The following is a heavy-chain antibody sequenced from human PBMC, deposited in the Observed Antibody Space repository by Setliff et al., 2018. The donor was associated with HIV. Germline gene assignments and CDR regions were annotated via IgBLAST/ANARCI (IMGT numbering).Heavy chain of an antibody. D-gene: IGHD1-1*01. CDR1: GGSITGYY. Sequence: PSETLSLTCTVSGGSITGYYWSWIRQPPGTGLEWIGWIYYSGNTRYNPSLKSRVTISVDMSRNQFSLVLSSVTAADTAVYYCARFQAWQLGRRGGYYYYMDVWGKGTTVTVSS. J-gene: IGHJ6*03. CDR2: IYYSGNT. V-gene: IGHV4-59*01. CDR3: ARFQAWQLGRRGGYYYYMDV.